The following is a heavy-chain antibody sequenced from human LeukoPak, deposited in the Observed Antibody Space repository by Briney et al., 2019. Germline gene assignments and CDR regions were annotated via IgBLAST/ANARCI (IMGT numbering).Heavy chain of an antibody. CDR2: IYSGGST. D-gene: IGHD4-17*01. CDR1: GFTVSSNY. CDR3: ARGVPMTTVTTDAFDI. Sequence: GGSLRLSCAASGFTVSSNYMSWVRQAPGKGLEWVSVIYSGGSTYYADSVKGRFTISRDNSKNTLYLQMNSLRAEDTAAYYCARGVPMTTVTTDAFDIWGQGTMVTVSS. J-gene: IGHJ3*02. V-gene: IGHV3-53*01.